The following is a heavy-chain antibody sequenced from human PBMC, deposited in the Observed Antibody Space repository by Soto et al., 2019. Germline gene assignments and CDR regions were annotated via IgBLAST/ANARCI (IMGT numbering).Heavy chain of an antibody. J-gene: IGHJ6*02. CDR1: GYTFTNFG. V-gene: IGHV1-46*01. CDR3: ARRYYDFWSGYLTLYYYYYYGMDV. Sequence: ASVKVSCKASGYTFTNFGISWVRQAPGQGLEWMGIINPSGGSTRYAQKFQGRVTMTRNTSISTAYMELSSLRSEDTAVYYCARRYYDFWSGYLTLYYYYYYGMDVWGQGTTVTVSS. CDR2: INPSGGST. D-gene: IGHD3-3*01.